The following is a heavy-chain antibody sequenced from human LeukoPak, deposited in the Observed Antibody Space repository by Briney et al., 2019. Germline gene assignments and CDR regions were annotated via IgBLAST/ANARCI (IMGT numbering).Heavy chain of an antibody. J-gene: IGHJ4*02. D-gene: IGHD6-13*01. V-gene: IGHV3-74*01. CDR2: ISSDGSST. CDR3: ARDAPGAAAEKDY. CDR1: GFTFSGYW. Sequence: PGGSLRLSCAASGFTFSGYWMHWGRQAPGKGLVWVSRISSDGSSTSYADSVKGRFTISRDNAENTLYLQMKSLRAEDTAVYYCARDAPGAAAEKDYWGQGTLVTVSS.